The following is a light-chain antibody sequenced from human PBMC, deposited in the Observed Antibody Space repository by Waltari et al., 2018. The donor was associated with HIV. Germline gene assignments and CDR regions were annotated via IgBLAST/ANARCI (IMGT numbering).Light chain of an antibody. J-gene: IGKJ4*01. CDR2: DAS. CDR1: QSVSTN. CDR3: QQRSNWPLT. V-gene: IGKV3-11*01. Sequence: IVMTQSPATLSVSPGETATLSCRASQSVSTNLAWYQQKPGQAPRLLIYDASNRVTGIPARFSGSGSGTDFTLTISSLEPEDFAVYHCQQRSNWPLTFGGGTKVEIK.